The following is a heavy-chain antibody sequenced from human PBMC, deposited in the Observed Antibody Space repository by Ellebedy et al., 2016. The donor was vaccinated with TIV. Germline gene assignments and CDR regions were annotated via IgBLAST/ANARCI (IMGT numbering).Heavy chain of an antibody. CDR1: GYTFSNYG. V-gene: IGHV1-18*01. CDR3: ARDSGRVAASDAFDM. D-gene: IGHD2-15*01. Sequence: ASVKVSCXASGYTFSNYGISWVRQAPGQGLEWMGWISAYNGNTDYSQKLQGRVTMTTDTSTSTAYMELRSLISDDTAVYYCARDSGRVAASDAFDMWGQGTLVTVSS. J-gene: IGHJ3*02. CDR2: ISAYNGNT.